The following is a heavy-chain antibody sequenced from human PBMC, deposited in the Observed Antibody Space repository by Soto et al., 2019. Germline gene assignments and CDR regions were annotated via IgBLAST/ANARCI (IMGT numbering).Heavy chain of an antibody. CDR3: AKVAGGLGYFDL. V-gene: IGHV3-23*01. J-gene: IGHJ2*01. Sequence: EVQLLESGGGFARPGGSLRLSCVASGFIFSDYGMTWVRQAPGKGLEWVATISASGGNIEYTDSLKGRFTISRDNSKNTVYLQLNGLTAGDTAIYYCAKVAGGLGYFDLWGRGTLVTVSS. CDR2: ISASGGNI. D-gene: IGHD3-16*01. CDR1: GFIFSDYG.